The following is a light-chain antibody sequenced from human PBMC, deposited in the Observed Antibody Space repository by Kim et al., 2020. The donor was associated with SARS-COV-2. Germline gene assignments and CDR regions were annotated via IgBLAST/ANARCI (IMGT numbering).Light chain of an antibody. CDR2: DAS. V-gene: IGKV1D-13*01. Sequence: AIQLTQSPSSLSASVGDRVTITCRASLGISSALAWYQQTPGKAPKLLIYDASNLESGVPSRFSGSGSGTDFTLTISSLQPEDFATYYCQQFNNYPYTFGQGTKLE. J-gene: IGKJ2*01. CDR3: QQFNNYPYT. CDR1: LGISSA.